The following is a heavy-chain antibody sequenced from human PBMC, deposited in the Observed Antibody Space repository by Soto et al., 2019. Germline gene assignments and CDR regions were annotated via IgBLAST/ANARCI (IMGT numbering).Heavy chain of an antibody. Sequence: VASVKVSCKASGYTFTGYYMHWVRQAPGQGLEWMGWINPNSGGTNYAQKFQGWVTMTRDTSISTAYMELSRLRSDDTAVYYCARGWIVGATKLGPMDVWGQGTTVTVSS. CDR1: GYTFTGYY. CDR3: ARGWIVGATKLGPMDV. CDR2: INPNSGGT. J-gene: IGHJ6*02. V-gene: IGHV1-2*04. D-gene: IGHD1-26*01.